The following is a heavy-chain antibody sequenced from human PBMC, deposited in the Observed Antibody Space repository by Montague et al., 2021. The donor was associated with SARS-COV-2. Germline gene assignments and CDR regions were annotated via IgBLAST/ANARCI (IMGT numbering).Heavy chain of an antibody. V-gene: IGHV3-20*04. CDR2: INWNGGST. D-gene: IGHD3-9*01. J-gene: IGHJ6*02. CDR1: GFTFDDYG. CDR3: ARDYVILTGYYNDHYCYYGMDV. Sequence: SLRLSCAASGFTFDDYGMSWVRQAPGKGLEWVSGINWNGGSTGYADSVKGRFTISRDNAKNSLYLQMNSLRAEDTALYYCARDYVILTGYYNDHYCYYGMDVWGQGTTVTVSS.